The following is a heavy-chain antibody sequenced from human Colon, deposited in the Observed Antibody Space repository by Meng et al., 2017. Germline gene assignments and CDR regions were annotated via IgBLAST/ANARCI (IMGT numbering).Heavy chain of an antibody. Sequence: QVHLQQSGPGLVKPSQTLSLTGVISVDSVSSNTAAWNWIRQSPSRGLEWLGRTYYRSKWYNEYAVSVKSRMTFNADTSKNQVSLQVNSVTPEDTAVYYCARDHGYSYGLPLDYWGQGILVTVSS. CDR2: TYYRSKWYN. J-gene: IGHJ4*02. V-gene: IGHV6-1*01. CDR3: ARDHGYSYGLPLDY. CDR1: VDSVSSNTAA. D-gene: IGHD5-18*01.